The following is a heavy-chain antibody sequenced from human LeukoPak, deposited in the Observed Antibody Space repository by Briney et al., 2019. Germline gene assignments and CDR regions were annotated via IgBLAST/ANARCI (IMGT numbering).Heavy chain of an antibody. J-gene: IGHJ4*02. D-gene: IGHD3-9*01. CDR3: VKGGYDILTGYTSFDY. V-gene: IGHV3-64D*06. CDR1: GFTFSSYA. CDR2: IRSNGGST. Sequence: GGSLRLSCSASGFTFSSYAMHWVRQAPGKGLEYVSAIRSNGGSTYYADSVKGRCTISRDNSKNTLYLQMSSLRAEDTAVYYCVKGGYDILTGYTSFDYWGQGTLVTVSS.